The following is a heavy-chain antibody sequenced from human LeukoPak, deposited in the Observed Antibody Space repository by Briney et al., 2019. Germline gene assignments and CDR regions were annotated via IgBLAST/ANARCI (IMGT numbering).Heavy chain of an antibody. CDR1: GFTFSDYY. J-gene: IGHJ4*02. D-gene: IGHD2-8*01. Sequence: GGSLRLSCAASGFTFSDYYMSWIRQAPGKGLQWVSYISSGSSYTNYADTVKGRFTISRDNSKNTLYLQMNSLSAEDTAVYYCASKNPGLYPFDYWGQGTLVTVSS. CDR3: ASKNPGLYPFDY. V-gene: IGHV3-11*03. CDR2: ISSGSSYT.